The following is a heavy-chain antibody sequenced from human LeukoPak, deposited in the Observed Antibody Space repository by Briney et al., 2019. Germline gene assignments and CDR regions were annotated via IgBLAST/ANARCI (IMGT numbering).Heavy chain of an antibody. V-gene: IGHV3-11*01. J-gene: IGHJ4*02. CDR1: GFTFSDYY. CDR3: AHGAMYQLDY. D-gene: IGHD2-2*01. CDR2: ISSSGSTI. Sequence: GGSLRLSCAASGFTFSDYYMSWIRQAPGKGLEWVSYISSSGSTIYYADSVKGRFTISGDNSRNTLFLQMNSLRAEDTAVYYCAHGAMYQLDYWGQGTLVTVSS.